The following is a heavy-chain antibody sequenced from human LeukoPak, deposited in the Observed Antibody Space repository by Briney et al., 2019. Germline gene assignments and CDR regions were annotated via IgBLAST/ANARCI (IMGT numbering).Heavy chain of an antibody. CDR2: INPNSGGT. CDR1: GYTFTSYY. J-gene: IGHJ4*02. CDR3: ARDIVVVPAAPSQPDY. D-gene: IGHD2-2*01. V-gene: IGHV1-2*02. Sequence: VASVKVSCKASGYTFTSYYMHWVRQAPGQGLEWMGWINPNSGGTNYAQKFQGRVTMTRDTSISTAYMELSRLRSDDTAVYYCARDIVVVPAAPSQPDYWGQGTLVTVSS.